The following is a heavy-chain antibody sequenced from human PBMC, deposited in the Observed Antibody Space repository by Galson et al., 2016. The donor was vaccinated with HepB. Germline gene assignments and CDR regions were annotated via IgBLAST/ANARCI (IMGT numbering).Heavy chain of an antibody. D-gene: IGHD6-19*01. CDR1: GGSISRSNW. CDR2: IYHSGST. V-gene: IGHV4-4*02. J-gene: IGHJ4*02. CDR3: ARVGDAVELDY. Sequence: SETLSLTCAVSGGSISRSNWWSWVRRPPGKGLEWIGEIYHSGSTNYNPSLKSRVTISVDKSKNQFSLKLSSVTAADTAVYYCARVGDAVELDYWGQGTLVTVSS.